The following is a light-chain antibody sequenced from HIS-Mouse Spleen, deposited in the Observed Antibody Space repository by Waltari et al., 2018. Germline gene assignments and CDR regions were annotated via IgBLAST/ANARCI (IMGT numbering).Light chain of an antibody. V-gene: IGLV2-23*01. CDR1: SREVGGYNL. CDR3: CSYAGSSTWV. J-gene: IGLJ3*02. CDR2: EGS. Sequence: QSALTQPASVSGSPGQPITIPGTGTSREVGGYNLVPWYQQTPGKAPKLMIYEGSKRPSGVSNRFSGSKSGNTASLTISGLQAEDEADYYCCSYAGSSTWVFGGGTKLTVL.